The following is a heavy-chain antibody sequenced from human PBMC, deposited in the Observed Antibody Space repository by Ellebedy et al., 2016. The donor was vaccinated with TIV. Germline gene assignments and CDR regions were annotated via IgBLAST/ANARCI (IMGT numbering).Heavy chain of an antibody. CDR2: INPNSGGT. D-gene: IGHD3-22*01. CDR1: GYTLTELS. J-gene: IGHJ4*02. Sequence: ASVKVSCKVSGYTLTELSMHWVRQAPGQGLEWMGWINPNSGGTNYAQKFQGRVTMTTDTSTSTAYMELRSLRSDDTAVYYCARTIPAYYDSSGYSTDYWGQGTLVTVSS. CDR3: ARTIPAYYDSSGYSTDY. V-gene: IGHV1-2*02.